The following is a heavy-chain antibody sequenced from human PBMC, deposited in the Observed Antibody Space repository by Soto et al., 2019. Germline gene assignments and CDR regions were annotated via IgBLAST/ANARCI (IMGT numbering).Heavy chain of an antibody. CDR3: ARVDSDGYYYDSSGWEIWFDP. J-gene: IGHJ5*02. CDR2: INAGNGNT. V-gene: IGHV1-3*01. CDR1: GYTFTSCA. Sequence: ASVKVSCKASGYTFTSCAMHWVRQAPGQRLEWMGWINAGNGNTKYSQKFQGRVTITRDTSASTAYMELSSLRSEDTAVYYCARVDSDGYYYDSSGWEIWFDPWGQGTLVTVSS. D-gene: IGHD3-22*01.